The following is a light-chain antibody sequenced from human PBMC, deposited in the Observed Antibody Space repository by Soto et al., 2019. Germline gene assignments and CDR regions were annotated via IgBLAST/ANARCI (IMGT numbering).Light chain of an antibody. CDR2: EVS. J-gene: IGLJ7*01. CDR3: ASYRTSNTRV. V-gene: IGLV2-14*01. CDR1: SSDVGGYNY. Sequence: QSALTQPASVSGSPGQSITISCTGTSSDVGGYNYVSWYQQHPGKAPKLMIYEVSNRPSGVSNRFSCSKSGNTASLTISGLQAEDEAEYYCASYRTSNTRVFGGGTQLTVL.